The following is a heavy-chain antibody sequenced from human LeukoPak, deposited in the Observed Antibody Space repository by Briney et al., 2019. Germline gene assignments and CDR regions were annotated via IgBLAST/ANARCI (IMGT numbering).Heavy chain of an antibody. CDR1: GGSISSGGYS. Sequence: SETLSLTCAVSGGSISSGGYSWSWIRQPPGKGLEWIGYIYHSGSTYYNPSLKSRVTISVDRSKNQFSLKLSSVTAADTAVYYCARVMTSCYGSWPHRPPCYYMDVWGKGTTVTVSS. CDR3: ARVMTSCYGSWPHRPPCYYMDV. D-gene: IGHD2-2*01. J-gene: IGHJ6*03. CDR2: IYHSGST. V-gene: IGHV4-30-2*01.